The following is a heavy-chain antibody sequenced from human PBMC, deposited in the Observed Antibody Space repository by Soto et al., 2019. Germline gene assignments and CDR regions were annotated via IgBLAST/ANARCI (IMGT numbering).Heavy chain of an antibody. D-gene: IGHD3-3*01. CDR2: ISPIIGTT. Sequence: GASVKVSCKASGGTFSSYAISWVRQAPGQGLEWMGGISPIIGTTNYAQKLQGRVTMTTDTSTSTAYMELRSLRSDDTAVYYCARDRMAIFGVVYDYWGQGTLVTVSS. J-gene: IGHJ4*02. CDR3: ARDRMAIFGVVYDY. CDR1: GGTFSSYA. V-gene: IGHV1-18*01.